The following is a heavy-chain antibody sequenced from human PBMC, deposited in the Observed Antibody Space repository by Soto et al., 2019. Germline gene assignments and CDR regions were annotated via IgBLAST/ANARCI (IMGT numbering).Heavy chain of an antibody. J-gene: IGHJ6*02. CDR3: ARGQWLRAPGRGYYYGMDV. CDR2: INPNSGGT. Sequence: GASVKVSCKASGYTFTGYYMHWVRQAPGQGLEWMGWINPNSGGTNYAQKFQGWVTMTRDTSISTAYMELSRLRSDDTAVYYCARGQWLRAPGRGYYYGMDVWGQGATVTVSS. V-gene: IGHV1-2*04. CDR1: GYTFTGYY. D-gene: IGHD5-12*01.